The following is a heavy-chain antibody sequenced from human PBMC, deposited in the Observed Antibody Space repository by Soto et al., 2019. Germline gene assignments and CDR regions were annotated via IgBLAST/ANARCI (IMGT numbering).Heavy chain of an antibody. V-gene: IGHV3-7*01. CDR1: EFTFNFYS. Sequence: EVHLVESGGGLVQPGGSLRLSCAASEFTFNFYSMGWVRQAPGKGPEWVANIKEEGREKFYADSVRGRFTISRDNPNNLVYLHMSSLRVDDTVPYYCARLGRDIPFDYWGQGTLVTVSS. CDR2: IKEEGREK. J-gene: IGHJ4*02. CDR3: ARLGRDIPFDY. D-gene: IGHD7-27*01.